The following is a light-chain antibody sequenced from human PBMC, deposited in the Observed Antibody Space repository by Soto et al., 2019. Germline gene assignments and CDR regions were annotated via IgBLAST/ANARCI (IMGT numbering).Light chain of an antibody. J-gene: IGKJ2*01. Sequence: EIVMTQSPATLSVSPGERVTLSCRASQGVSTNLAWYQQKPGQAPRLLIYEIFIRATGVPARFSGSGSGTEFTLTISSLQSEDFAVYYCKQYNNWYAFGQGTKLEIK. CDR2: EIF. CDR1: QGVSTN. V-gene: IGKV3-15*01. CDR3: KQYNNWYA.